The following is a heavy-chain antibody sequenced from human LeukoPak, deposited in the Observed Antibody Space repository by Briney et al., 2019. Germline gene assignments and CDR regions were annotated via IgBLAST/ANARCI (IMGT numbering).Heavy chain of an antibody. J-gene: IGHJ3*02. CDR1: GGPISSSSYY. D-gene: IGHD2-2*01. V-gene: IGHV4-39*07. CDR3: ARGVVPAAMDPPSAFDI. Sequence: PSETLSLICTVSGGPISSSSYYWGWIRQPPGKGLEWIGSIYYSGSTYYNPPLKSRVTISVDTSKNQFSLKLSSVTAADTAVYYCARGVVPAAMDPPSAFDIWGQGTMVTVSS. CDR2: IYYSGST.